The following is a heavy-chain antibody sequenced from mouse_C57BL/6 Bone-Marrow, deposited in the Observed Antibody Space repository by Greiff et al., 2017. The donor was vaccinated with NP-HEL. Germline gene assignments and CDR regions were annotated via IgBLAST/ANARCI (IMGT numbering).Heavy chain of an antibody. Sequence: EVMLVESGGGLVKPGGSLKLSCAASGFTFSDYGMHWVRQAPEKGLEWVAYISSGSSTIYYADTVKGRFTISRDNAKNTLFLQMTSLRSEDTAMYYCAKKIYYDYDMDAMDYWGQGTSVTVSS. V-gene: IGHV5-17*01. CDR1: GFTFSDYG. D-gene: IGHD2-4*01. CDR2: ISSGSSTI. J-gene: IGHJ4*01. CDR3: AKKIYYDYDMDAMDY.